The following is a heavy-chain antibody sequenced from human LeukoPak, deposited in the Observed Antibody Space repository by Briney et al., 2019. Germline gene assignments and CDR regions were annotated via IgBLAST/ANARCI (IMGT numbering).Heavy chain of an antibody. D-gene: IGHD1-1*01. CDR1: GFTVGTNY. CDR2: TYSGGST. CDR3: ARDTKN. Sequence: GGSLRLSCAASGFTVGTNYMSWVRQAPGKGLEWVSITYSGGSTYYADSVKGRFTISRDNSKNTLYLQMNSLRAEDTAIYYCARDTKNWGQGTLVTVSS. V-gene: IGHV3-53*01. J-gene: IGHJ4*02.